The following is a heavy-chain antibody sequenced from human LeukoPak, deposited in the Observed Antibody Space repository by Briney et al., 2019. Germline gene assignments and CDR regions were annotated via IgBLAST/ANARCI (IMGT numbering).Heavy chain of an antibody. Sequence: GGSLRLSCAASGFTFSSYGMHWVRQAPGKGLEWVAVISYDGSNKYYADSVKGRFTISRDNAKNSLYLQMNSLRAEDTAVYYCARSTTSGDYFDYWGQGTLVTVSS. CDR3: ARSTTSGDYFDY. J-gene: IGHJ4*02. V-gene: IGHV3-30*03. D-gene: IGHD4-11*01. CDR1: GFTFSSYG. CDR2: ISYDGSNK.